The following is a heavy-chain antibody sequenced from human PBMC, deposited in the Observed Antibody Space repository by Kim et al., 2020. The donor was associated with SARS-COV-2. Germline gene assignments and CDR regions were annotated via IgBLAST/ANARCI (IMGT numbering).Heavy chain of an antibody. J-gene: IGHJ6*01. V-gene: IGHV4-34*01. CDR3: ARGWSASLGELFPYYYNM. Sequence: SETLSLTCGVYGGSFSGYYWSWIRQPPGKGLEWIGEINHSGSTNYNPSLKSRVTISEDTSKNQFSLKLSSVTAAATAVYYCARGWSASLGELFPYYYNM. CDR1: GGSFSGYY. CDR2: INHSGST. D-gene: IGHD3-16*01.